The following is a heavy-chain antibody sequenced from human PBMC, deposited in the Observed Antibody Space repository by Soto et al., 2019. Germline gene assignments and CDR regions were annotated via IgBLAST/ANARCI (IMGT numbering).Heavy chain of an antibody. CDR3: ARDRGYCSGGTCYSVLDY. D-gene: IGHD2-15*01. Sequence: SLRLSCAASGFTFSTYYMNWVRQAPGKGLEWVANIKQDGSEKNYVDSVKGRFTISRDNAKSSLFLQMNSLRAGDTAVYYCARDRGYCSGGTCYSVLDYWGQGILVTVSS. V-gene: IGHV3-7*01. CDR1: GFTFSTYY. J-gene: IGHJ4*02. CDR2: IKQDGSEK.